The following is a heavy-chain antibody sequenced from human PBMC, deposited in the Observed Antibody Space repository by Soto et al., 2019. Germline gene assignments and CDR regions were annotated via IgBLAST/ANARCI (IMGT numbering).Heavy chain of an antibody. J-gene: IGHJ4*02. Sequence: EVQLVESGGGLIQPGGSLRLSCAASGFTVSYKYMSWVRQAPGKGLEWASVIYSGGSTYYADSVRGRFTISRDNSKNTLLLQMDSLRVEYTAVYYCARNGYDISGYYKYCFDHWGQGTLVTVSS. CDR2: IYSGGST. CDR3: ARNGYDISGYYKYCFDH. D-gene: IGHD3-22*01. CDR1: GFTVSYKY. V-gene: IGHV3-53*01.